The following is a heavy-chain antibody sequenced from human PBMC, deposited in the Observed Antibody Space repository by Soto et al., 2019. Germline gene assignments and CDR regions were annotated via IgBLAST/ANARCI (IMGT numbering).Heavy chain of an antibody. Sequence: ASVKVSCKASGDGFSNYGFSWVRQAPGQGLEWMGWISAYDGQTNYTKRFQGRVTMTTDTSSSTAYMELRSLRSDDTAVYYCARVWYYDSSGYYAFDYWGLGTLVTVSS. CDR1: GDGFSNYG. CDR3: ARVWYYDSSGYYAFDY. V-gene: IGHV1-18*01. CDR2: ISAYDGQT. D-gene: IGHD3-22*01. J-gene: IGHJ4*02.